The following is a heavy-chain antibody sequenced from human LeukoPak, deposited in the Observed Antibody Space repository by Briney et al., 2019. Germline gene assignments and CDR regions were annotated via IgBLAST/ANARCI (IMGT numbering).Heavy chain of an antibody. D-gene: IGHD2-2*01. V-gene: IGHV1-2*02. CDR3: ARDRVPAAIGGDY. CDR2: INPNSGGT. Sequence: ASVKVSCKASGYTFTGYYMHWVRQAPGQGLEWMGWINPNSGGTNYAQKFQGRVTMTRDTSIGTAYMELSRLRSDDTAVYYCARDRVPAAIGGDYWGQGTLVTVSS. J-gene: IGHJ4*02. CDR1: GYTFTGYY.